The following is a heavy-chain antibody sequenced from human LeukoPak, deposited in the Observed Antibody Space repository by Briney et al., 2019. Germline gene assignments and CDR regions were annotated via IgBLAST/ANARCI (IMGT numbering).Heavy chain of an antibody. J-gene: IGHJ4*02. CDR2: IGAFGDA. V-gene: IGHV3-13*01. D-gene: IGHD3-10*01. CDR1: GFAFSSYD. CDR3: ARAASYNYNNRPYLFDS. Sequence: GGSLRLSCAASGFAFSSYDMHWVRQASGKGLEWVSGIGAFGDAYYGVAVRGRFTISRDKAKDSLYLQMNSLGAGDTAVYFCARAASYNYNNRPYLFDSWGQGTLVAVSS.